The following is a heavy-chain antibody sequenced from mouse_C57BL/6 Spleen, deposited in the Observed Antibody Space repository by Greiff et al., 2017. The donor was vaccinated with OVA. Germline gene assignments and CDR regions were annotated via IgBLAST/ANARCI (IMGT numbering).Heavy chain of an antibody. CDR3: ATLFDY. CDR1: GFTFSDYG. Sequence: EVKLVESGGGLVKPGGSLKLSCAASGFTFSDYGMHWVRQAPEKGLELVAYISSGSSTIYYADTVQGRCTISRDNAKNTLFLQMTSLRCEDTAMYYCATLFDYWGQGTTLTVSS. V-gene: IGHV5-17*01. CDR2: ISSGSSTI. J-gene: IGHJ2*01.